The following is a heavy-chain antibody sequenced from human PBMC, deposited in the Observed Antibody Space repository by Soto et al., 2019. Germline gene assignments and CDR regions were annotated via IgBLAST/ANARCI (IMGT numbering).Heavy chain of an antibody. V-gene: IGHV4-4*07. D-gene: IGHD1-26*01. Sequence: QVQLQESGPGLVKPSETLSLTCTVSGGSISSYYWSWIRQPAGKGLELIGRIYTSGSTNYNPSLKIRVTMSVDTSEIQFSLKLSSVTTADTAVYYCARAKYSGNYYGYWDQGTMVTVSS. CDR3: ARAKYSGNYYGY. J-gene: IGHJ4*02. CDR1: GGSISSYY. CDR2: IYTSGST.